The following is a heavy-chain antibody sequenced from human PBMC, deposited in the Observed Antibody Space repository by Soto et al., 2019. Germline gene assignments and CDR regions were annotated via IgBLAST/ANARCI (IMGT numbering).Heavy chain of an antibody. D-gene: IGHD3-10*01. CDR1: GFKFRDYG. V-gene: IGHV3-33*01. CDR3: AMRTVIRGVAGFDP. J-gene: IGHJ5*01. CDR2: IWDDGSNK. Sequence: QVQLVESGGGVVQPGMSLRLSCAASGFKFRDYGMVWVRQAPGKGLEWIAVIWDDGSNKYYLDSVEGRFTISRDNSVNTLYLQMHSLRVDDTAAYYCAMRTVIRGVAGFDPWGQGTLVTVSP.